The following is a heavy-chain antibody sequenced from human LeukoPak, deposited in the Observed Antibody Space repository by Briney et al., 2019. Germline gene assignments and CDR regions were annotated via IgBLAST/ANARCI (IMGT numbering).Heavy chain of an antibody. CDR1: GFTFSSYA. J-gene: IGHJ4*02. Sequence: PGGSLRPSCAASGFTFSSYAMSWVRQAPGKGLEWVSAISGSGGSTYYADSVKGRFTISRDNAKNSLYLQMNSLRAEDTAVYYCARDEKAAVGFDYWGQGTLVTVSS. V-gene: IGHV3-23*01. CDR2: ISGSGGST. D-gene: IGHD6-13*01. CDR3: ARDEKAAVGFDY.